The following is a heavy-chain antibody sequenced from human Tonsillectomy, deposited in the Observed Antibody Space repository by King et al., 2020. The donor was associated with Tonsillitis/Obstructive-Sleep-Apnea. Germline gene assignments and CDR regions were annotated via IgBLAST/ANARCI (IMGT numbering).Heavy chain of an antibody. V-gene: IGHV4-59*08. D-gene: IGHD1-26*01. J-gene: IGHJ4*02. CDR3: ASHIVGAYYVDY. Sequence: VQLQESGPGLVKPSETLSLTCTVSGGSISSYYWSWIRQPPGKGLEWIGYIYYSGSTNYNPSLKSRVTISVDTSKNQFSLKLSSVTAADTAVYYCASHIVGAYYVDYWGQGTLVTVSS. CDR1: GGSISSYY. CDR2: IYYSGST.